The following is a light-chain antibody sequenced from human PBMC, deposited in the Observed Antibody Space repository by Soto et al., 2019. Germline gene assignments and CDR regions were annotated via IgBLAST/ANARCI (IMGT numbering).Light chain of an antibody. V-gene: IGKV3-15*01. Sequence: EIVMTQSPATLSLSPGERAALSCRASQSINSELAWYQQKPGQPPRLLIYGASPRATGVPARFTGSESGSEFTLTISGLQSEDFAVYYCQQGHTWPLTFGQGTRLEI. CDR3: QQGHTWPLT. J-gene: IGKJ2*01. CDR2: GAS. CDR1: QSINSE.